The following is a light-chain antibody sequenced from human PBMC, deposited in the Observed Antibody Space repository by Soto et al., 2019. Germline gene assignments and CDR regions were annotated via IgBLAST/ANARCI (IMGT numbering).Light chain of an antibody. V-gene: IGKV3-20*01. CDR3: QQYGSSPRT. J-gene: IGKJ1*01. CDR2: GAS. CDR1: QSVSNNY. Sequence: EIVLTQSPGTLSLSPGERATLSCRASQSVSNNYLAWYQQKPGQAPRLLIYGASSRATGFPDRFSGSGSGTDFTLTISSLEPEDFAVYYCQQYGSSPRTFGQGTKVEIK.